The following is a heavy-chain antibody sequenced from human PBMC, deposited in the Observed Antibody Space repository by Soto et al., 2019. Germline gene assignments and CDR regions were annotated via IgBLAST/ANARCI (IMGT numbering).Heavy chain of an antibody. CDR3: ARKDKSGYFNWFAP. J-gene: IGHJ5*02. V-gene: IGHV5-51*01. CDR2: IFPSDSDT. CDR1: GYKFTSYW. D-gene: IGHD3-22*01. Sequence: ESLKISFRTSGYKFTSYWIAWVRQIPGKGLEWMGIIFPSDSDTRYSPSFQGQVTISADRSTSTVFLQWASLKASDTAVYFCARKDKSGYFNWFAPWGQGTLVTVSS.